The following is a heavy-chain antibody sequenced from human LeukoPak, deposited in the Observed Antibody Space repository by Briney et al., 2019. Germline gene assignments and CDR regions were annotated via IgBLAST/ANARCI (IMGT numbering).Heavy chain of an antibody. J-gene: IGHJ6*02. V-gene: IGHV4-34*01. D-gene: IGHD2-15*01. CDR2: INHSRST. CDR1: GGSFSGYY. CDR3: AQRRNGILLYGMDV. Sequence: SETLSLTCAVYGGSFSGYYWSWIRQPPGKGLEWIGEINHSRSTNYNPSLKSRVTISVDTSKNQFSLKLSSVTAADTAVYYCAQRRNGILLYGMDVWGQGTTVTVSS.